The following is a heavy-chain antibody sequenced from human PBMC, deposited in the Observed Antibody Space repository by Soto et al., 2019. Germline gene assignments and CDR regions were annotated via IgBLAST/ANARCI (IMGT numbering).Heavy chain of an antibody. CDR2: ISSSGITI. V-gene: IGHV3-11*01. CDR3: ARVTTYYDYVWGSYRQTDFDY. J-gene: IGHJ4*02. CDR1: GFTFSDYY. D-gene: IGHD3-16*01. Sequence: QVQLVESGGGLVKPGGSLRLSCAASGFTFSDYYMSWIRQAPGKGLEWVSYISSSGITIYYADSVKGRFTISRDNAKNSLYMLMNRLRAEDTAVYYCARVTTYYDYVWGSYRQTDFDYWGQGTLVTVSS.